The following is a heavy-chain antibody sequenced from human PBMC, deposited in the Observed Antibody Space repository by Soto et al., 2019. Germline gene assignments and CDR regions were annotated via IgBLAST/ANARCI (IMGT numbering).Heavy chain of an antibody. J-gene: IGHJ3*02. CDR2: ISGSGGST. Sequence: PGGSLRLSCAASGFTFSSYAMSWVRQAPGKGLEWVSAISGSGGSTYYADSVKGRFTISRDNSKNTLYLQMNSLRAEDTAVYYCAKGSTYKLVLSVGSAFDIWGQGTIVTVSS. V-gene: IGHV3-23*01. CDR3: AKGSTYKLVLSVGSAFDI. D-gene: IGHD6-13*01. CDR1: GFTFSSYA.